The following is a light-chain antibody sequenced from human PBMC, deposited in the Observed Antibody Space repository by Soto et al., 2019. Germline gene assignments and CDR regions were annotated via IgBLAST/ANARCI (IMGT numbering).Light chain of an antibody. CDR2: GNS. V-gene: IGLV1-40*01. Sequence: QSVLTQPPSVSGAPGQRVTISCTGSSSNIGAGYDVHWYQHRPGTAPKLLIFGNSNRPSGVPVPDRFSGSKSGNTATLTISRVEAGDEADYYCQVWDSSSDHPVFGTGTKLTVL. CDR1: SSNIGAGYD. J-gene: IGLJ1*01. CDR3: QVWDSSSDHPV.